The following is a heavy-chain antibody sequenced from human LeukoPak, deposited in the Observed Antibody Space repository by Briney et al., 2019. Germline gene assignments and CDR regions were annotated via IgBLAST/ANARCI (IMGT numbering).Heavy chain of an antibody. Sequence: PSETLSLTCTVSGGSISSSSYYWGWIRQPPGKGLEWIGSIYYSGSTYYNPSLKSRVTISVDTSKNQFSLKLSSVTAADTAVYYCARTNEQGSSWYLDYWDQGTLVTVSS. CDR3: ARTNEQGSSWYLDY. J-gene: IGHJ4*02. V-gene: IGHV4-39*01. D-gene: IGHD6-13*01. CDR2: IYYSGST. CDR1: GGSISSSSYY.